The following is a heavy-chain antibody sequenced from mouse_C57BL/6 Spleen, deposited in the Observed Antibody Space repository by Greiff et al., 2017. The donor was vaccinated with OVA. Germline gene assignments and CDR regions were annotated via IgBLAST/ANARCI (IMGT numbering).Heavy chain of an antibody. Sequence: VQLQQSGPELVKPGASVKISCKASGYTFTDYYMNWVKQSPGKSLEWIGDINPNNGGTSYNQKFKGKATLTVDKSSSTAYMELRSLTSEDSAVYYCARSLTYGSSYDYFDYWGQGTTLTVSS. CDR3: ARSLTYGSSYDYFDY. J-gene: IGHJ2*01. D-gene: IGHD1-1*01. CDR2: INPNNGGT. V-gene: IGHV1-26*01. CDR1: GYTFTDYY.